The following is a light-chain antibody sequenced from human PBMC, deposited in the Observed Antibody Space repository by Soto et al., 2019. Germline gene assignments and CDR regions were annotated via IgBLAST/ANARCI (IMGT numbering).Light chain of an antibody. CDR3: HLYDRLPSFT. V-gene: IGKV1-33*01. CDR2: DAS. CDR1: QDISNY. J-gene: IGKJ3*01. Sequence: DIQMPLSPSSLSASVGDRVTITCQASQDISNYLNWYQQKPGKAPKLLIYDASNLETGVPSRFSGSGSGTDFTFTISSLQPEDIAIYFCHLYDRLPSFTFGPGTKLDVK.